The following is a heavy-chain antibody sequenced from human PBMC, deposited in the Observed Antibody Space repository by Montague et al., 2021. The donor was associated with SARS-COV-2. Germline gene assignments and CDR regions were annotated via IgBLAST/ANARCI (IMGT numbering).Heavy chain of an antibody. CDR3: ARHLKVSYYIAAAGAHDY. Sequence: SETLSLTYTVPGGSIRREDWSRIRQNPGKGLEWIGYTSYSGSTDYNPSLKSRVTISIDTSKNQFSLKLSSVTAADTAVDYCARHLKVSYYIAAAGAHDYWGQGTPVTVSS. CDR1: GGSIRRED. D-gene: IGHD6-13*01. CDR2: TSYSGST. V-gene: IGHV4-59*08. J-gene: IGHJ4*01.